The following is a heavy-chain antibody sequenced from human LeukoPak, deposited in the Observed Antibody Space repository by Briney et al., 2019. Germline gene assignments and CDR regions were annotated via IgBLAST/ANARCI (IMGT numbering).Heavy chain of an antibody. Sequence: GGSLRLSCAASGFTFSSYAMSWVRQAPGKGLEWVSAISGSGGSTYHADSVKGRFTISRDNSKNTPYLQMNSLRAEDTAVYYCAKDRSNGYNWFDPWGQGALVTVSS. CDR2: ISGSGGST. D-gene: IGHD2-8*01. J-gene: IGHJ5*02. CDR3: AKDRSNGYNWFDP. CDR1: GFTFSSYA. V-gene: IGHV3-23*01.